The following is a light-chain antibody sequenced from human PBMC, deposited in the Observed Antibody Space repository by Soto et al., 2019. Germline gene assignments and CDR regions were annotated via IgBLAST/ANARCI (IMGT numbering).Light chain of an antibody. CDR3: QQYYSIFSWT. Sequence: DIVMTQSPDSLAVSLGERATINCKSSQSVLYSSNNKNYLAWYQQKPGQPPKPLMYWASTRESGVPDRFSGSGSGTDFTLTISSLQAEDVAVYYCQQYYSIFSWTFGQGTKVEIK. V-gene: IGKV4-1*01. CDR2: WAS. CDR1: QSVLYSSNNKNY. J-gene: IGKJ1*01.